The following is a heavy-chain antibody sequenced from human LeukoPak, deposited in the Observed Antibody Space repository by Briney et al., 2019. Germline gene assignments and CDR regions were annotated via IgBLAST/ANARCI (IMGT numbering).Heavy chain of an antibody. V-gene: IGHV1-8*02. Sequence: GASVKVSCKASGYTFTSYDINWVRQATGQGLEWMGWMNPNSGNTGYAQKFQGRVTMTRDTSSSTAYMELSRLTSDDTAVYYCARDPTNWIDYWGQGTLVTVSS. D-gene: IGHD1-1*01. CDR3: ARDPTNWIDY. CDR2: MNPNSGNT. J-gene: IGHJ4*02. CDR1: GYTFTSYD.